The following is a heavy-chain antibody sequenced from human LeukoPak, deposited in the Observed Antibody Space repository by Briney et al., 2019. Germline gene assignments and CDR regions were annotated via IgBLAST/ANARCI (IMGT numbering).Heavy chain of an antibody. CDR1: GDSVSSNSAA. J-gene: IGHJ4*02. CDR3: ASDHGGGNLKGDYFDY. D-gene: IGHD4-23*01. Sequence: SQTLSLTCALSGDSVSSNSAAWNWIRQSPSRGLEWLGRTYYRSRWYNDYAVSVQTRITINRDTSKNQFSLHLSSVTPEDSAVYYCASDHGGGNLKGDYFDYWGQGTPVTVSA. CDR2: TYYRSRWYN. V-gene: IGHV6-1*01.